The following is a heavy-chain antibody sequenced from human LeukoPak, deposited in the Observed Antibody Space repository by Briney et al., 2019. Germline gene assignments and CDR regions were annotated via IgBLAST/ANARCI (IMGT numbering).Heavy chain of an antibody. D-gene: IGHD3-9*01. CDR2: INAGNGST. Sequence: ASVKVSCKASGYTFTSYAMHWVRQAPGQRLEWMGWINAGNGSTKYSQKFQGRVTITRDTSASTAYMELSSLRSEDTAVYYCARVGYDILTGYDYWGQGTLVTVSS. CDR1: GYTFTSYA. CDR3: ARVGYDILTGYDY. J-gene: IGHJ4*02. V-gene: IGHV1-3*01.